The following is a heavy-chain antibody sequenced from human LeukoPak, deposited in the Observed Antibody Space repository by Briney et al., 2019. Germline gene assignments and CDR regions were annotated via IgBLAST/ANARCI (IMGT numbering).Heavy chain of an antibody. Sequence: ASVKVSCKASGYTFTGYYMHWVRQAPGQGLEWMGWINPNSGGTNYAQKFQGRVTMTRDTSISTAYMELSRLRSDDTAVYYCARALGDSSGYYYLVYWGQGTLVTVSS. D-gene: IGHD3-22*01. CDR2: INPNSGGT. V-gene: IGHV1-2*02. CDR1: GYTFTGYY. CDR3: ARALGDSSGYYYLVY. J-gene: IGHJ4*02.